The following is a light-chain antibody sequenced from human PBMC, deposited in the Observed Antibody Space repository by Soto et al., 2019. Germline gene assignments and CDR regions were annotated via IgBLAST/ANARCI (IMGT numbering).Light chain of an antibody. J-gene: IGLJ1*01. CDR3: ISYTDRQSYL. Sequence: SVLTQPAPVSGTPGQSIPISCRGTSSNIGSYNHVAWYQQFPGKSPKLMIYAVSDRPPGVSDRFSGSKSGITASLTISGLQTEDEADYYCISYTDRQSYLCATGTKVTVL. CDR2: AVS. V-gene: IGLV2-14*03. CDR1: SSNIGSYNH.